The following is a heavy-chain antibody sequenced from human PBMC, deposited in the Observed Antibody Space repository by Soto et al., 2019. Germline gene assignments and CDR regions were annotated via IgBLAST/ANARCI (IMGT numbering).Heavy chain of an antibody. V-gene: IGHV3-21*01. CDR2: ISSSSSYI. CDR3: AGAYLDSSGWYWDGLDY. CDR1: GFTFSSYS. Sequence: EVQLVESGGGLVKPGGSLRLSCAASGFTFSSYSMNWVRQAPGKGLEWVSSISSSSSYIYYADSVKGRFTISRDNAKNSLYLQMNSLRAEDTAVYYCAGAYLDSSGWYWDGLDYWGQGTLVTVSS. J-gene: IGHJ4*02. D-gene: IGHD6-19*01.